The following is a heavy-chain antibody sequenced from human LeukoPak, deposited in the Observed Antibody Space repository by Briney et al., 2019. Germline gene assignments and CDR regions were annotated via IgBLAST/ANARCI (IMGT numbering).Heavy chain of an antibody. D-gene: IGHD3-16*02. CDR3: ARGVYVWGSYRHDAFDI. CDR1: GGSFSGYY. J-gene: IGHJ3*02. V-gene: IGHV4-34*01. Sequence: PSETLSLTCAVSGGSFSGYYWNWIRQPPGKGLEWIGEINHSGSTNYNPSLTSRGTISVDTSKNHYSLNLSSVTAADTAVYYCARGVYVWGSYRHDAFDIWGQGTMVTVSS. CDR2: INHSGST.